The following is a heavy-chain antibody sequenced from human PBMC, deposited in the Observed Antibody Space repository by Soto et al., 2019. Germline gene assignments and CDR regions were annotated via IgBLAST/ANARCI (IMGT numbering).Heavy chain of an antibody. V-gene: IGHV3-30-3*01. CDR3: ARFCISTSCYASFDY. D-gene: IGHD2-2*01. J-gene: IGHJ4*02. CDR2: ISYDGSNK. CDR1: GFTFSSYA. Sequence: GGSLRLSCAASGFTFSSYAMHWVRQAPGKGLEWVAVISYDGSNKYYADSVKGRFTISRDNSKNTLYLQMNSLRAEDTAVYYCARFCISTSCYASFDYWGQGSLVTGSA.